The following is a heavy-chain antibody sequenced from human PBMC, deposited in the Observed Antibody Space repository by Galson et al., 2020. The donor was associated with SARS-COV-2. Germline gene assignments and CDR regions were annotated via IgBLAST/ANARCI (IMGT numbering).Heavy chain of an antibody. Sequence: GGSRRLSCATSGFTFSDYHMSWIPQAPGRGLECVSSISSTTIYTNYANSVKGRFTMSRDNAKNSVYLQMKRLRAEDTAVYYCARVSADILISVFRGFSVDDWGQGTLATVSS. D-gene: IGHD3-10*01. CDR2: ISSTTIYT. V-gene: IGHV3-11*06. CDR1: GFTFSDYH. J-gene: IGHJ4*02. CDR3: ARVSADILISVFRGFSVDD.